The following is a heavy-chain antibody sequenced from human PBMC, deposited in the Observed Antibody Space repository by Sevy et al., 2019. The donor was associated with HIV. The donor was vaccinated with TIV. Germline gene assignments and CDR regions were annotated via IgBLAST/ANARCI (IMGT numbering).Heavy chain of an antibody. D-gene: IGHD2-21*01. V-gene: IGHV3-30*02. Sequence: GGSLRLSCAASGFSLSDYSMHWVRQAPGKGLEWVAFIRYDGTRKDYADSVKGRFTISRDNSKKTLFLQMNSLRAEDTAVYYCARGGDFLLTDWGQGPLVTVSS. CDR3: ARGGDFLLTD. CDR1: GFSLSDYS. J-gene: IGHJ4*02. CDR2: IRYDGTRK.